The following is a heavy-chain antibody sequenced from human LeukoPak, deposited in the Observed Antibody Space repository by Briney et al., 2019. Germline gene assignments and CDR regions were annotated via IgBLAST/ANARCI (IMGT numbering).Heavy chain of an antibody. Sequence: GGSLRLSCAASGFTFSSYAMSWVRQAPGKGLEWVSAISGSGGSTYYADSVKGRFTISRDNSKNTLYLQMNSLRAGDTAVYYCAKDPDIVVVPAVYFDYWGQGTLVTVSS. J-gene: IGHJ4*02. D-gene: IGHD2-2*01. CDR3: AKDPDIVVVPAVYFDY. V-gene: IGHV3-23*01. CDR1: GFTFSSYA. CDR2: ISGSGGST.